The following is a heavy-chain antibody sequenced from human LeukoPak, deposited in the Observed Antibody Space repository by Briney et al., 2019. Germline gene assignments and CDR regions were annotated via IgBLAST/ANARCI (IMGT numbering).Heavy chain of an antibody. CDR2: IIPIFGTA. CDR3: AGRFHVYGMDV. V-gene: IGHV1-69*13. J-gene: IGHJ6*02. Sequence: EASVKVSCKASGGTFSSYAISWVRQAPGQGLEWMGGIIPIFGTANYAQKFQGRVTITADESTSTAYMELSSLRSEDTAVYYCAGRFHVYGMDVWGQGTTVTVSS. D-gene: IGHD3-10*01. CDR1: GGTFSSYA.